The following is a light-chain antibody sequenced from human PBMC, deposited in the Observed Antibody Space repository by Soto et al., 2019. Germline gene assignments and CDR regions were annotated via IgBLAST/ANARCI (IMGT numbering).Light chain of an antibody. V-gene: IGLV1-47*01. CDR2: RNN. Sequence: QSVLTQPPSASGTPGQRVTISCSGSISNIGSNYVYWYQQLPGTAPKLLIYRNNQRPSGVPDRFSGSKSGTSASLAISGLRSEDEADYYCASWDDRLSGWVFGGGTKLTVL. J-gene: IGLJ3*02. CDR3: ASWDDRLSGWV. CDR1: ISNIGSNY.